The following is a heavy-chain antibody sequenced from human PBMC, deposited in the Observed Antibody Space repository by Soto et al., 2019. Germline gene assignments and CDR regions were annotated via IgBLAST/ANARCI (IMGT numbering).Heavy chain of an antibody. CDR2: IYYSGST. Sequence: QVQLQESGPGLVKPSQTLSLTCTVSGGSFSSGSYCWSWIRQHPGKGLEWIGYIYYSGSTYYNPSLKTRVXXXAXXSTTQFCLKLSSVTAAATAVYSCAVAMTPVTTYDYWGQGPLVTVSS. V-gene: IGHV4-31*03. J-gene: IGHJ4*02. D-gene: IGHD4-17*01. CDR1: GGSFSSGSYC. CDR3: AVAMTPVTTYDY.